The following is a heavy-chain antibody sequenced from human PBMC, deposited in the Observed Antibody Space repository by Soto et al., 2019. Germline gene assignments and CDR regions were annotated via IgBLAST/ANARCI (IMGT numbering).Heavy chain of an antibody. Sequence: SETLSLTCTVSGGSISSYYWSWLRQPPGKGLEWIGYIYYSGSTNYNPSLKSRVTISVDTSKNQFSLKLSSVTAADTAVYYCATAWGYDYGDYPFDYWGQGTLVTVSS. D-gene: IGHD4-17*01. CDR3: ATAWGYDYGDYPFDY. CDR2: IYYSGST. CDR1: GGSISSYY. J-gene: IGHJ4*02. V-gene: IGHV4-59*01.